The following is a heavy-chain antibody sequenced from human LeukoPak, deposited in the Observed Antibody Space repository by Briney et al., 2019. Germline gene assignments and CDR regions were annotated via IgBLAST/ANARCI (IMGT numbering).Heavy chain of an antibody. CDR1: GGTISIISSSTYY. CDR3: ARQLPTAAADTRGYFDY. Sequence: SETLSLTCTVSGGTISIISSSTYYWGWIRQAPGKGLEWIGSLYYGENSPSNPSLKSRATLSVDTSNNQFSLKLTSVTAADAAVYFCARQLPTAAADTRGYFDYWGQGTVVTVSS. CDR2: LYYGENS. D-gene: IGHD6-25*01. V-gene: IGHV4-39*01. J-gene: IGHJ4*02.